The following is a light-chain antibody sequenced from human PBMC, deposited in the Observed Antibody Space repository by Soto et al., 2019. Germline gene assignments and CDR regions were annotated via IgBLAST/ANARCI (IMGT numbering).Light chain of an antibody. CDR3: CSYAGINDYG. Sequence: QSVLTQPPSASGSPGQSVTISCTGSSSDVGGYNYVSWYQQYPGKAPKLMIYEVSKRPSGVPDRFSGSKSGNTASLPVSGLQAEDEADYYCCSYAGINDYGFGTGTKVTVL. V-gene: IGLV2-8*01. CDR1: SSDVGGYNY. CDR2: EVS. J-gene: IGLJ1*01.